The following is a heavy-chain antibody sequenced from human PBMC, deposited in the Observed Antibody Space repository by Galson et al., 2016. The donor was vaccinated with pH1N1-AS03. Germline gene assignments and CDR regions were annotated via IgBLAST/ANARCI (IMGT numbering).Heavy chain of an antibody. D-gene: IGHD1-26*01. V-gene: IGHV4-39*07. CDR2: IYYRGAT. CDR3: ARHVSGCYPNNLDY. Sequence: ETLSLTCTVSGDSISSSPYYWGWIRQPPGKGLGWIGTIYYRGATYYSPSLKSRVTIAIDTSNQFSLNLRAVTAADTAVYYCARHVSGCYPNNLDYWGQGALVIVSS. J-gene: IGHJ4*02. CDR1: GDSISSSPYY.